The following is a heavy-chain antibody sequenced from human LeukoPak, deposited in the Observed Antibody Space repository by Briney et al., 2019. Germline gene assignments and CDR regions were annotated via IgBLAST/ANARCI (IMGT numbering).Heavy chain of an antibody. CDR2: IIPIFGTA. V-gene: IGHV1-69*05. Sequence: ASVKVSCKASGGTFSSYAISWVRQAPGQGLEWMGGIIPIFGTADYAQKFQGRVTITTDESTSTAYMELSSLRSEDTAVYYCARVLSQYSYGQNRPYYFDYWGQGTLVTVSS. J-gene: IGHJ4*02. CDR3: ARVLSQYSYGQNRPYYFDY. CDR1: GGTFSSYA. D-gene: IGHD5-18*01.